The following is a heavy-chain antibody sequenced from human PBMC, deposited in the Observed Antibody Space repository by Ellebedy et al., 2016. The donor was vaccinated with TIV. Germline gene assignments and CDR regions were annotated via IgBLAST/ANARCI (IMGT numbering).Heavy chain of an antibody. Sequence: GESLKISCTASGFTFSSYAMSWVRQAPGKGPEWVSGIYTDDSTYYADSVKGRFTISRDNSKNTLYLQMNSLRTEDTAVYYCARASFFDVDLSGWYFDLWGRGTLVTVSS. D-gene: IGHD3-16*02. CDR1: GFTFSSYA. J-gene: IGHJ2*01. CDR3: ARASFFDVDLSGWYFDL. V-gene: IGHV3-66*01. CDR2: IYTDDST.